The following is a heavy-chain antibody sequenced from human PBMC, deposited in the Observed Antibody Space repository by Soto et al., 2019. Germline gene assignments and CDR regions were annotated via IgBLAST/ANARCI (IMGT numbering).Heavy chain of an antibody. CDR2: ISTHNGDT. CDR1: GYTFTTFC. Sequence: ASVKDSCKASGYTFTTFCISWVRQAPGQGLEWMGWISTHNGDTKYAQKFQGRVTMTTDTSTSTAYMELRSLRSDDTAFYYFAREYCSSGSCYGVDYWGPGTLVTVSS. D-gene: IGHD2-15*01. J-gene: IGHJ4*02. CDR3: AREYCSSGSCYGVDY. V-gene: IGHV1-18*01.